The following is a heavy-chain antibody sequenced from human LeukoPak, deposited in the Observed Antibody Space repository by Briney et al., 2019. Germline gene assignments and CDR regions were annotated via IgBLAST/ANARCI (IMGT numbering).Heavy chain of an antibody. V-gene: IGHV5-51*01. J-gene: IGHJ3*02. CDR2: IYPGDSDT. CDR1: GYSFTSYW. D-gene: IGHD3-22*01. Sequence: LGESLKISCKGSGYSFTSYWIGWVRQMPGKGLEWMGIIYPGDSDTRYSPSFQGQVTISADKSISTAYLQWSSLKASDTAMYYCARPTFDDSSGYYVDMGAFDIWGQGTMVTVSS. CDR3: ARPTFDDSSGYYVDMGAFDI.